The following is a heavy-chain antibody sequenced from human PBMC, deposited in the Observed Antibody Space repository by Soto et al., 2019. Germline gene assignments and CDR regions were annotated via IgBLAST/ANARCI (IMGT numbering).Heavy chain of an antibody. Sequence: QVQLVESGGGLVKPGGSLRLPCAASGFTFSDYYMSWIRQAPGKGLEWVSYISSSSSYTNYADSVKGRFTISRDNAKNSLYLQMNSLRAEDTAVYYCARIRGYSYGPYYYYYGMDVWGQGTTVTVSS. D-gene: IGHD5-18*01. CDR2: ISSSSSYT. V-gene: IGHV3-11*06. CDR1: GFTFSDYY. CDR3: ARIRGYSYGPYYYYYGMDV. J-gene: IGHJ6*02.